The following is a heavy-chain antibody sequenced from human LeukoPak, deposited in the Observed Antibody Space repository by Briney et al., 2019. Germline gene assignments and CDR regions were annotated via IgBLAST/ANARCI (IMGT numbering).Heavy chain of an antibody. J-gene: IGHJ6*02. V-gene: IGHV4-59*01. CDR3: ARDAGDDYYYYGMDV. Sequence: PSETLSLTCTVSGGSISSYYWSWIRQPPGKGLEWIGEINHSGSTNYNPSLKSRVTISVDTSKNQFSLKLSSVTAADTAVYYCARDAGDDYYYYGMDVWGQGTTVTVSS. CDR1: GGSISSYY. D-gene: IGHD3-10*01. CDR2: INHSGST.